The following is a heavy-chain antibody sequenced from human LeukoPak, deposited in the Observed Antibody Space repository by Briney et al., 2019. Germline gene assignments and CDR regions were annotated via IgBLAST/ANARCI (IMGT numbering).Heavy chain of an antibody. CDR2: IGTAGDT. V-gene: IGHV3-13*01. CDR1: GFTFSSCD. J-gene: IGHJ4*02. Sequence: RGSLRLSCAASGFTFSSCDMHWVRQATGKGLEWVSAIGTAGDTYYPGSVKGRFTISRENAKNSLYLQMNSLRAEDTAVYYCARGKHDSSGYYQFDYWGQGTLVTVSS. CDR3: ARGKHDSSGYYQFDY. D-gene: IGHD3-22*01.